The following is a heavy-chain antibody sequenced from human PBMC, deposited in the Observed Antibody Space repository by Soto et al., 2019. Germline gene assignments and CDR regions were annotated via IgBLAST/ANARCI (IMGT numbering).Heavy chain of an antibody. CDR1: GYTFTSYG. CDR3: ARDKSYDFWSGYYTGSASSRTYFQH. CDR2: ISAYNGNT. J-gene: IGHJ1*01. D-gene: IGHD3-3*01. V-gene: IGHV1-18*01. Sequence: GASVKVSCKASGYTFTSYGISWVRQAPGQRLEWMGWISAYNGNTNYAQKLQGRVTMTTDTSTSTAYMELRSLGSDDTAVYYCARDKSYDFWSGYYTGSASSRTYFQHWGQGTLVTVSS.